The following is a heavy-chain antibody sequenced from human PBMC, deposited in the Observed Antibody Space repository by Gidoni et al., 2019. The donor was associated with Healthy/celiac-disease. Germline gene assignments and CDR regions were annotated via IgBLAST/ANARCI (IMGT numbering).Heavy chain of an antibody. CDR3: ARGPAEAIAFDI. CDR1: GFTVSSNY. J-gene: IGHJ3*02. D-gene: IGHD2-2*01. V-gene: IGHV3-53*04. Sequence: EVQLVESGGGLVQPGGSLRLSCAASGFTVSSNYMSWVRQAPGKGLEWVPVIDSGGSTYYADSVKCRFTISRHNSKNTLYLQMNSLRAEDTAVYYCARGPAEAIAFDIWGQGTMVTVSS. CDR2: IDSGGST.